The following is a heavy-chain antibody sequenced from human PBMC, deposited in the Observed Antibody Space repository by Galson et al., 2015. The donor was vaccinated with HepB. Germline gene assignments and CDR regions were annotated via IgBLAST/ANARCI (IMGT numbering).Heavy chain of an antibody. J-gene: IGHJ4*02. V-gene: IGHV3-30-3*01. Sequence: SLRLSCAASGFTFSSYAMHWVRQAPGKGLEWVAVISYDGSNKYYADSVKGRFTISRDNSKNTLYLQMNSLRAEDTAVYYCARVGAARRGPNFDYWGQGTLVTVSS. CDR2: ISYDGSNK. CDR3: ARVGAARRGPNFDY. D-gene: IGHD6-6*01. CDR1: GFTFSSYA.